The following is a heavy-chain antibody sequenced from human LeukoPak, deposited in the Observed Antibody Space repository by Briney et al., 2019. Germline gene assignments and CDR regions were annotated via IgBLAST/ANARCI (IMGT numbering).Heavy chain of an antibody. Sequence: GGSLRLPCTASGFTFSSYWLSWVRQAPGKGLEWVANMNQDGSEKYYVDSVKGRFTISRDNAKSSLYLQMNSLRADDTAVYFCARDRALYGSRRGYYYTEDDYWGQGTLVTVSS. V-gene: IGHV3-7*01. CDR1: GFTFSSYW. D-gene: IGHD3-22*01. CDR3: ARDRALYGSRRGYYYTEDDY. CDR2: MNQDGSEK. J-gene: IGHJ4*02.